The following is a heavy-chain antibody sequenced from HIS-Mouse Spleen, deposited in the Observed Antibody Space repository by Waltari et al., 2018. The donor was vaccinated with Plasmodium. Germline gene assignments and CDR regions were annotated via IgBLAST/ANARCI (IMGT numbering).Heavy chain of an antibody. CDR3: ARGRVLGTSSGYFDL. CDR1: GGSFSGYY. Sequence: QVQLQRRGAGQFTPWESLSLTCAVYGGSFSGYYWSWFRQPPGKGLEWIGEINHSGSTNYNPSLKSRVTISVDTSKNQFSLKLSSVTAADTAVYYCARGRVLGTSSGYFDLWGRGTLVTVSS. V-gene: IGHV4-34*01. D-gene: IGHD3-10*01. CDR2: INHSGST. J-gene: IGHJ2*01.